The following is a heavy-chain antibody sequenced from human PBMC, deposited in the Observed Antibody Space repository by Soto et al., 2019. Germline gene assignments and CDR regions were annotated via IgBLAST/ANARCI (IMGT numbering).Heavy chain of an antibody. J-gene: IGHJ6*02. CDR3: ARDIMGTNYYYYGMDV. CDR1: GGSISSYY. Sequence: QVQLQESGPGLVKPSETLSLTCTVSGGSISSYYWSWIRQPPGKGLEWIGYIYYSGSTNYNPSLTSRVTISVDTSKTQFSLKLSSVTAADTAVYYCARDIMGTNYYYYGMDVWGQGTTVTVSS. D-gene: IGHD2-8*01. CDR2: IYYSGST. V-gene: IGHV4-59*01.